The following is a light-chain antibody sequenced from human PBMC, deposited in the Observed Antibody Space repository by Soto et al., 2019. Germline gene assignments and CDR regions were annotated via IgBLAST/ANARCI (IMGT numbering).Light chain of an antibody. CDR2: RNN. CDR1: SSKIGNNY. CDR3: AAWDDSLSGSYV. V-gene: IGLV1-47*03. Sequence: QSVLTQPPSASGTPGQRVTISCSGSSSKIGNNYVYWYHQLPGTAPKVLIYRNNQRPSGVPDPFSGSKSGTSASLAISGLWSEYEADYYCAAWDDSLSGSYVFGKGTKVTVL. J-gene: IGLJ1*01.